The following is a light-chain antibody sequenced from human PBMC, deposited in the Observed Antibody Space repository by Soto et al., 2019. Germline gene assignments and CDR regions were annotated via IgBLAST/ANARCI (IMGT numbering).Light chain of an antibody. CDR3: QQYGSSPLLT. CDR1: QSVSSSY. Sequence: EIVLTQSPGTLSLTTGERATLSCRASQSVSSSYLAWYQQKLGQAPRLLIYGASSRATGIPDRFSGSGSGTDFTLTISRLEPVDFAVYYCQQYGSSPLLTFGGGTKVEIK. V-gene: IGKV3-20*01. J-gene: IGKJ4*01. CDR2: GAS.